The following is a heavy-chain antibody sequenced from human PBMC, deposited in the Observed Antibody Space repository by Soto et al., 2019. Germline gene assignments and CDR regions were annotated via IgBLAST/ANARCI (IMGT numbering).Heavy chain of an antibody. CDR2: ISAYNGNT. V-gene: IGHV1-18*01. CDR3: ARDLDDYVWGSYPSPDSFDI. D-gene: IGHD3-16*02. Sequence: QVQLVQSGAEVKKPGASVKVSCKASGYTFISYGISWVRQAPGQGLEWMGWISAYNGNTRYAQKLQGRVTMTTDKSTRTAYMELRSLRSDDTAVYYCARDLDDYVWGSYPSPDSFDIWGQGTMVTVSS. J-gene: IGHJ3*02. CDR1: GYTFISYG.